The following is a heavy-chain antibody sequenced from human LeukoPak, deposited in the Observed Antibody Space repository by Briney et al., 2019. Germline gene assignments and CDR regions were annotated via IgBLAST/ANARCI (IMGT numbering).Heavy chain of an antibody. Sequence: PGGSLRLSCAASGFTFGNSWVHWVRQAPGKGLVWVSLINADGSTTTYADSVKGRFTISRDNARNTVSLQMNSLTIEDTAVYYCVVVVEPPDSDGFDVWGQGTIITVST. J-gene: IGHJ3*01. D-gene: IGHD1-14*01. V-gene: IGHV3-74*01. CDR1: GFTFGNSW. CDR3: VVVVEPPDSDGFDV. CDR2: INADGSTT.